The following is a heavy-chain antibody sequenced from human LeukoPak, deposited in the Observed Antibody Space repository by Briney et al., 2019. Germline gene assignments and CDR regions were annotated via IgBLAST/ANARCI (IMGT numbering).Heavy chain of an antibody. Sequence: PGRSLRLSCAASGFTFSSYSMNWVRQAPGKGLEWVSSISSSSSYIYYADSVKGRFTISRDNSKNTLYLQMNSLRAEDTAVYYCAKDNLPITIFGVVYFDYWGQGTLVTVSS. CDR2: ISSSSSYI. D-gene: IGHD3-3*01. V-gene: IGHV3-21*04. J-gene: IGHJ4*02. CDR3: AKDNLPITIFGVVYFDY. CDR1: GFTFSSYS.